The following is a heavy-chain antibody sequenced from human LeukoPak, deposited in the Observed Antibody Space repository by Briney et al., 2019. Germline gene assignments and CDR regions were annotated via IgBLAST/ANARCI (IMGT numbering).Heavy chain of an antibody. V-gene: IGHV3-30-3*02. Sequence: QTGGSLRLSCAASGFTFSSYAMHWVRQAPGKGLEWVAVISYDGSNKYYADSVKGRFTISRDNSKNTLYLQINSLRAEDTAVYYCASVAGIAAAGPFDYWGQGTLVTVSS. J-gene: IGHJ4*02. CDR1: GFTFSSYA. CDR2: ISYDGSNK. CDR3: ASVAGIAAAGPFDY. D-gene: IGHD6-13*01.